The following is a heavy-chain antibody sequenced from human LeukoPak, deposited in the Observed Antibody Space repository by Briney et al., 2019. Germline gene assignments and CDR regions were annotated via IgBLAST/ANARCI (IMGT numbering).Heavy chain of an antibody. V-gene: IGHV1-58*01. CDR3: AGRRQKYYYDSSGYYAFDI. CDR2: IVVGSGNT. CDR1: GFTFTSSA. Sequence: SVKVSCKASGFTFTSSAVQWVRQARGQRLEWIGWIVVGSGNTNYAQKFQERVTITRDMSTSTAYMELSSLRSEDTAVYYCAGRRQKYYYDSSGYYAFDIWGQGTMVTVSS. D-gene: IGHD3-22*01. J-gene: IGHJ3*02.